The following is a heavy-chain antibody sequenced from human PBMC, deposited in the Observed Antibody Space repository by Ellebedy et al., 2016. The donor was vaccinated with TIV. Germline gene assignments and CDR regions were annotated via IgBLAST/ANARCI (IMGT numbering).Heavy chain of an antibody. CDR3: ARGRIVGATVNWYFDL. Sequence: SETLSLXXTVSGDSVSSGSYYWSWIRQPPGKGLEWIGYIYYRGSTNYNPSLKSRVTISLDTSKNQFSLKLSSVTAADTAVYYCARGRIVGATVNWYFDLWGRGTLVTVSS. CDR1: GDSVSSGSYY. V-gene: IGHV4-61*01. CDR2: IYYRGST. D-gene: IGHD1-26*01. J-gene: IGHJ2*01.